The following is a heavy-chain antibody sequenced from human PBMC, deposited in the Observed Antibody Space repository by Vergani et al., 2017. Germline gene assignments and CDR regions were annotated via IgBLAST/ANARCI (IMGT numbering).Heavy chain of an antibody. CDR3: AKDISGYDSGAFDI. J-gene: IGHJ3*02. Sequence: EVQLVESGGGLVQPGGSLRLSCAASGFTFSSYWMSWVRQAPGKGLEWVANIKQDGSEKYYVDSVKGRFTISRDNAKNSLYLQMNSLRAEDTAVYYCAKDISGYDSGAFDIWGQGTMVTVSS. V-gene: IGHV3-7*01. CDR2: IKQDGSEK. D-gene: IGHD5-12*01. CDR1: GFTFSSYW.